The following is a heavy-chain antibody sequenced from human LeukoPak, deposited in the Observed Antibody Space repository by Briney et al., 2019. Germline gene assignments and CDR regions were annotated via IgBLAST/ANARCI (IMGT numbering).Heavy chain of an antibody. CDR3: ARGGGYSYGYLDY. V-gene: IGHV3-74*01. J-gene: IGHJ4*02. CDR1: GFTLILYW. CDR2: INSDGSST. Sequence: PGGALRLSCAAPGFTLILYWMHWVRQAPGKGLVWVSRINSDGSSTSYADSVKGRFTISRDNAKNTLYLQMNSLRAEDTAVYYCARGGGYSYGYLDYWGQGTLVTVSS. D-gene: IGHD5-18*01.